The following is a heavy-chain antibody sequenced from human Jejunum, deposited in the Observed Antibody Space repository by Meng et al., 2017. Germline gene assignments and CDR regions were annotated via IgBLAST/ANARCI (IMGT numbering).Heavy chain of an antibody. CDR3: ARGNEYSNYGADF. V-gene: IGHV4-34*01. CDR1: GGSISYYY. Sequence: QVKLQQWVSGLMKPSGTLALTCAVYGGSISYYYWTWIRQSPGKGLEWIGEINDSESTNYNPSLKCRVTISVDTSKGQFYLRVSSVTAADTAVYYCARGNEYSNYGADFWGQGTLVTVSS. J-gene: IGHJ4*02. CDR2: INDSEST. D-gene: IGHD4-11*01.